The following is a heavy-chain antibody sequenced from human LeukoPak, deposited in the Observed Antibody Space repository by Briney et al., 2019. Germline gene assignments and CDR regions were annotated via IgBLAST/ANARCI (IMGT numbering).Heavy chain of an antibody. J-gene: IGHJ4*02. CDR2: ISGSGSSI. V-gene: IGHV3-23*01. Sequence: GGSLRLSCAASGFTFSTYAMSWVRQAPGKGLEWVSAISGSGSSIYYADSVKGRFTISRGNSKNTLYLQMNSLRAEDTAVYYCAKVVGVDYYGSGNRVDFDYWGQGTLVTVSP. CDR1: GFTFSTYA. CDR3: AKVVGVDYYGSGNRVDFDY. D-gene: IGHD3-10*01.